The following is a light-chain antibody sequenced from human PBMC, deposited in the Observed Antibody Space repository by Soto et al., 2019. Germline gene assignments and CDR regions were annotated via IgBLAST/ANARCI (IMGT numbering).Light chain of an antibody. CDR3: QQYNTYAWT. CDR2: GES. Sequence: IVLTQSPVTLCVSPGERATLSCSARQSVSNNYLAWYQQKPGQAPRLLIYGESNMETGIPDRLSGSGSGTDLTLTISSLEPEDFATYYCQQYNTYAWTFGQGTKVDIK. J-gene: IGKJ1*01. V-gene: IGKV3-20*01. CDR1: QSVSNNY.